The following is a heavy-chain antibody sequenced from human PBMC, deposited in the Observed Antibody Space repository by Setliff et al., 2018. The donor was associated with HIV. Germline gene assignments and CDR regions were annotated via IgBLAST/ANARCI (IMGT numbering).Heavy chain of an antibody. D-gene: IGHD3-22*01. CDR2: ISSSGSTI. CDR3: ARESYYDSSGYIRSGAFDI. CDR1: GFTFSDYY. V-gene: IGHV3-11*04. Sequence: PGGSLRLSCAASGFTFSDYYMSWIRQAPGKGLEWVSYISSSGSTIYYADSVKGRFTISRDNAKNSLYLQMNSLRAEDTAVYYCARESYYDSSGYIRSGAFDIWGQGTMVTVSS. J-gene: IGHJ3*02.